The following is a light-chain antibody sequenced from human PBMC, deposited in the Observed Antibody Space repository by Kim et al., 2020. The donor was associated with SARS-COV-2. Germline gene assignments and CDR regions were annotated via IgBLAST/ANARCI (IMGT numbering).Light chain of an antibody. Sequence: SSELTQDPAVSVALGQTVRITCQGDSLRKYYASWFQLKPGQAPVRVIYGQNNRPSGIPDRFSGSSSGNTASLTITGAQAEDEADYYCNSWDSSGKHYVFGTGTKVTVL. V-gene: IGLV3-19*02. CDR2: GQN. CDR1: SLRKYY. CDR3: NSWDSSGKHYV. J-gene: IGLJ1*01.